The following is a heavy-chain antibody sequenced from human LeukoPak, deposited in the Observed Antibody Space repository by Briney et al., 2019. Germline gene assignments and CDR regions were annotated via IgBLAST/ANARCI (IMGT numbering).Heavy chain of an antibody. CDR2: IRYDGSNK. CDR1: GFTFSSYA. V-gene: IGHV3-30*02. J-gene: IGHJ4*02. CDR3: AKEGGTLLWFGEYPYFDY. Sequence: GGSLRLSCAASGFTFSSYAMHWVRQAPGKGLEWVAFIRYDGSNKYYADSVKGRFTISRDNSKNTLYLQMNSLRAEDTAVYYCAKEGGTLLWFGEYPYFDYWGQGTLVTVSS. D-gene: IGHD3-10*01.